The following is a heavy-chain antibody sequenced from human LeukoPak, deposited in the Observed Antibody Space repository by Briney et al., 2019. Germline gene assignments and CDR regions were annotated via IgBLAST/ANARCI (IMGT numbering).Heavy chain of an antibody. V-gene: IGHV4-39*01. J-gene: IGHJ4*02. CDR2: IYYSGST. Sequence: SETLSLTCTVSGGSISSSSYYWGWIRQPPGKGLEWIGSIYYSGSTYYNPSLKSRVTISVDTSKNQFSLKLSSVTAADTAVYYCASNLGDYGDLHGIIDYWGQGTLVTVSS. CDR1: GGSISSSSYY. CDR3: ASNLGDYGDLHGIIDY. D-gene: IGHD4-17*01.